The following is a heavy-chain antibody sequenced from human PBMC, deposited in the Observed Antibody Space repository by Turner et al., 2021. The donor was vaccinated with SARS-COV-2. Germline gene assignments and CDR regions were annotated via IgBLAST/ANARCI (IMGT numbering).Heavy chain of an antibody. V-gene: IGHV5-51*03. CDR2: IYPGDSDA. D-gene: IGHD3-10*01. J-gene: IGHJ4*02. Sequence: EVQLVQSGAEVKKPGESLKISCKGSGYTFTSHWIAWVRQMPGKGLEWMGIIYPGDSDAKYSPSFQGQVTFSVDKSISTAYLQWSSLTASDTAMYYCARRGVSYYGSEYYFDYWGQGTLVTVSS. CDR1: GYTFTSHW. CDR3: ARRGVSYYGSEYYFDY.